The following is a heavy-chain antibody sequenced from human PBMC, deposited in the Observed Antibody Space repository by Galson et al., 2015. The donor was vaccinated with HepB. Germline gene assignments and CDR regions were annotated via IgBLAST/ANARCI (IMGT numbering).Heavy chain of an antibody. Sequence: SLRLSCAASGFTFSSYGMHWVRQAPGKGLEWVAVITYNGRVENYSDSVKGRFTISRDNSKNTLYLQMNSLRAEDTAVYYCAREVSGTFHAFDIWGQGTMVTVSS. CDR3: AREVSGTFHAFDI. V-gene: IGHV3-30*03. D-gene: IGHD2/OR15-2a*01. CDR2: ITYNGRVE. J-gene: IGHJ3*02. CDR1: GFTFSSYG.